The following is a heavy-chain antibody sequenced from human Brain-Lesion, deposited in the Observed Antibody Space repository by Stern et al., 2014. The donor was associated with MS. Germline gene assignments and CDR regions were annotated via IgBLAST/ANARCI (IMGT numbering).Heavy chain of an antibody. Sequence: QVQLQESGPGLVKPSETLSLTCTVAGGSVSSTSYAWAWIRQPPGKGLEWIGTIYYSGNTYYSPSLKSRLTLSLDTSKNQFFLPLRFGTAADTAVYYCAGEEDIRYCSGGSCTGNWFDPWGQGTLVTVSS. CDR1: GGSVSSTSYA. V-gene: IGHV4-39*01. CDR3: AGEEDIRYCSGGSCTGNWFDP. CDR2: IYYSGNT. J-gene: IGHJ5*02. D-gene: IGHD2-15*01.